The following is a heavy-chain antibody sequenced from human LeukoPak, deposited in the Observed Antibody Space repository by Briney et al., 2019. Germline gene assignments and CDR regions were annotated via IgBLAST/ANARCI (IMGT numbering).Heavy chain of an antibody. J-gene: IGHJ5*02. D-gene: IGHD6-6*01. V-gene: IGHV4-34*01. CDR2: INHSGTT. CDR1: GGSFSDYY. CDR3: ARGTAGYSSSSARFDP. Sequence: SETLSLTCAVYGGSFSDYYWSWIRQPPGKGLEWIGEINHSGTTHYNPSLKSRVTISVDTSKNQFPLKLSSVTAADTAVYYCARGTAGYSSSSARFDPWGQGTLVTVSS.